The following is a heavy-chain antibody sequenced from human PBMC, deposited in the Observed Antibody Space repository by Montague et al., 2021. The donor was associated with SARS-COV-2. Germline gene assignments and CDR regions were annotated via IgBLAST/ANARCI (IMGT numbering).Heavy chain of an antibody. CDR2: INHSGST. D-gene: IGHD6-13*01. CDR1: GGSFSGYY. V-gene: IGHV4-34*01. CDR3: ARGPHSSSWHYYYYGMDV. J-gene: IGHJ6*02. Sequence: SETLSLTCAVYGGSFSGYYWNWIRQPPGKGLEWIGEINHSGSTNYNPSLKSRVTISVDTSKNQFSLKLSSVTAADTAVYYCARGPHSSSWHYYYYGMDVWGQGTTVTVSS.